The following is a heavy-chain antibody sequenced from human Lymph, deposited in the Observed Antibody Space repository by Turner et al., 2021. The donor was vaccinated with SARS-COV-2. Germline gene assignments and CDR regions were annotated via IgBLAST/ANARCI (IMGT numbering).Heavy chain of an antibody. CDR2: FGPEDGET. V-gene: IGHV1-24*01. J-gene: IGHJ6*02. Sequence: QVQLVQSGAEVKKPGASMKVSCKVSGYTLTELSMHWVRQAPGKGLEWVGGFGPEDGETIYAQKFQGRVTMTEDTSTDTAYMELSSLRSEDTAVYYCATVLCSGGSCYYYGMDVWGQGTTVTVSS. D-gene: IGHD2-15*01. CDR3: ATVLCSGGSCYYYGMDV. CDR1: GYTLTELS.